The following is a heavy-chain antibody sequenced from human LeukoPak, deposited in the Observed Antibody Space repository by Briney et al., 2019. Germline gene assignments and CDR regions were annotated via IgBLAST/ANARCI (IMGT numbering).Heavy chain of an antibody. CDR3: ARHLVSSWNHAFDI. J-gene: IGHJ3*02. Sequence: SETLSLTCTVSGGSISSSSYYWGWIRQPPGKGLEWLGCIYYSGSTYYNPSLTSRVTISVDTSQNQLSLKLRSVTPAHTAVYYCARHLVSSWNHAFDIWGEGTMVSASS. CDR1: GGSISSSSYY. CDR2: IYYSGST. D-gene: IGHD6-13*01. V-gene: IGHV4-39*01.